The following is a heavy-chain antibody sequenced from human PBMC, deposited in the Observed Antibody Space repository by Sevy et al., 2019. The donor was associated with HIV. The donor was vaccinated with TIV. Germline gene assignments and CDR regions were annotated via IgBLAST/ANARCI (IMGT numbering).Heavy chain of an antibody. CDR1: GFTFRSYS. D-gene: IGHD2-15*01. CDR3: ARVPVDAGWYFDL. CDR2: ISSSSITI. V-gene: IGHV3-48*01. J-gene: IGHJ2*01. Sequence: GGSLRLSCAASGFTFRSYSMNWVRQAPGKGLEWVSYISSSSITIYYPDSVKGRFTISRDNAKNSLYLQMNSLGAEDTAVYYCARVPVDAGWYFDLWGRGTLVTVSS.